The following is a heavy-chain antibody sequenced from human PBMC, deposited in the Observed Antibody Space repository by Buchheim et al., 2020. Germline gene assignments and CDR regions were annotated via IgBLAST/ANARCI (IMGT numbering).Heavy chain of an antibody. D-gene: IGHD6-19*01. Sequence: EVQLVESGGGLVQPGGSLRLSCAASGFTFSDHYMDWVRQAPGKGLEWVGRTRNKANSYTTEYAASVKGRFTISRDDSKNSLYLQMNSLKTEDTAVYYCARVVSYSSGWGYYYYGMDVWGQGT. CDR1: GFTFSDHY. CDR2: TRNKANSYTT. V-gene: IGHV3-72*01. J-gene: IGHJ6*02. CDR3: ARVVSYSSGWGYYYYGMDV.